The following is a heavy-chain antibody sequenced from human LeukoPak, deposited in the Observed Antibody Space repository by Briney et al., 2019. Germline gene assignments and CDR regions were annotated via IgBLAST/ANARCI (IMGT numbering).Heavy chain of an antibody. V-gene: IGHV3-30*04. D-gene: IGHD4-17*01. J-gene: IGHJ4*02. CDR1: GVTLSNYA. Sequence: GRSLRLSCTASGVTLSNYAMHWVRRPPGRGLEWVAVISFDGTNKDYGDSVEGRFSVSRDNSKNTLYLQMNSLRPDDTAMYYCATDYGDYEPIDYWGQGTLVTVSS. CDR2: ISFDGTNK. CDR3: ATDYGDYEPIDY.